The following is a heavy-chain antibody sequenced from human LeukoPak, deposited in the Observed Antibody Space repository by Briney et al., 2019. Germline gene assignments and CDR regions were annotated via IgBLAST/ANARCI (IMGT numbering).Heavy chain of an antibody. CDR1: GYTFTSYD. J-gene: IGHJ4*02. D-gene: IGHD3-9*01. CDR3: ARPQPGVDWSPGFDY. V-gene: IGHV1-8*01. Sequence: ASVKVSRKASGYTFTSYDINGVRQATGQGVDWMGRMNPNSGNTGFAQKFQGRVTMTRNTSISTAYMELSSLRSEDTAVYYCARPQPGVDWSPGFDYWGQGTLVTVSS. CDR2: MNPNSGNT.